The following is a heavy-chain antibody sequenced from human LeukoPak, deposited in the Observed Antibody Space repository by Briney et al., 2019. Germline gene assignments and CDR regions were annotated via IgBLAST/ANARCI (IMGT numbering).Heavy chain of an antibody. J-gene: IGHJ4*02. D-gene: IGHD6-6*01. CDR1: GYSFTSYW. CDR2: IYAGDSDT. Sequence: GESLKISCKGSGYSFTSYWXGXXXXXXXXXXXXXXIIYAGDSDTRYSPSFQGQVNISADKSISTAYLQWSSLKASDTAMYYCARVHRGSSLGPFDYWGQGTLVTVSS. V-gene: IGHV5-51*01. CDR3: ARVHRGSSLGPFDY.